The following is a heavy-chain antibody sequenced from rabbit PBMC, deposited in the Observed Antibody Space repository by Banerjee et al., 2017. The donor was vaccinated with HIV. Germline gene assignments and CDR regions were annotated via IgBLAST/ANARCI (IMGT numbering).Heavy chain of an antibody. J-gene: IGHJ4*01. D-gene: IGHD6-1*01. Sequence: QSLEESGGDLVKPGASLTLTCTASGFTISSGYYMCWVRQAPGKGLEWIACIAADSSASTYYATWAKGRFTISKTSSTTVTLQMTSLTAADTATYFCARGDAGAGGFGYASFDLWGPGTLVTVS. CDR1: GFTISSGYY. CDR3: ARGDAGAGGFGYASFDL. V-gene: IGHV1S40*01. CDR2: IAADSSAST.